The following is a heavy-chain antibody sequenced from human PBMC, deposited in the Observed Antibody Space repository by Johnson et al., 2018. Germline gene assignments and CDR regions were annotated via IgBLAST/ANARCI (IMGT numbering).Heavy chain of an antibody. Sequence: QVQLVESGGALVEPGGSLRLSCAASGFTLSDYYLSWIRQAPGKGLAWVSYSSRAGPIYYGDSVRGRFTISRDNAKNSLYLQMNNLRAEDTAVYFCAAWSGDSRDLEHWGQGTLVTVSS. CDR1: GFTLSDYY. J-gene: IGHJ1*01. CDR2: SSRAGPI. D-gene: IGHD3-3*01. CDR3: AAWSGDSRDLEH. V-gene: IGHV3-11*01.